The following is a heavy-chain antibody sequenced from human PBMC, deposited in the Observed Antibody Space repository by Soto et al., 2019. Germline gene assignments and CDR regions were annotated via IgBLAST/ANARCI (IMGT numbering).Heavy chain of an antibody. D-gene: IGHD3-22*01. Sequence: QMQLQASGPGLVKPSETLSLTCNVSGASVSHGYWSWIRQPPGKALEWIGFMYFGGSFNYNPSLPSRATISVETSKTQFSMKLTSVTASATAVYYCARSYYDSTGFAVDPWGQGTLVTVSS. CDR3: ARSYYDSTGFAVDP. CDR2: MYFGGSF. J-gene: IGHJ5*02. V-gene: IGHV4-59*02. CDR1: GASVSHGY.